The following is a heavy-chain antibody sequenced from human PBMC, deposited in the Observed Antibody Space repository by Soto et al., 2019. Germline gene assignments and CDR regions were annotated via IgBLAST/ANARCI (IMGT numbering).Heavy chain of an antibody. CDR2: INHSGST. D-gene: IGHD4-17*01. J-gene: IGHJ6*02. Sequence: QVQLQQWGAGLLKPSETLSLTCAVYGGSFSGYYWSWIRQPPGKGLEWIGEINHSGSTNYNPSLKSRVTISVDTSNNQFSLKLSSVTAADTAVYYCARDYGGNPTYLYYYYYYGMDVWGQGTTVTVSS. V-gene: IGHV4-34*01. CDR1: GGSFSGYY. CDR3: ARDYGGNPTYLYYYYYYGMDV.